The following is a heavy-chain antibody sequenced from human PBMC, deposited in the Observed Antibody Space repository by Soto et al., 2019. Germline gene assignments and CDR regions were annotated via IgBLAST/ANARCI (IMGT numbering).Heavy chain of an antibody. CDR2: INPSGGST. CDR1: GYTFTSYY. J-gene: IGHJ4*02. Sequence: ASVKGSCKASGYTFTSYYIHWVRQAPGQGLEWMGIINPSGGSTSDAQKFPGRVTMTRGTSTSTVYMDLSSLRSEDTAVYYCARASAYSTSWYFDYWGQGTLVTVSS. D-gene: IGHD6-13*01. V-gene: IGHV1-46*03. CDR3: ARASAYSTSWYFDY.